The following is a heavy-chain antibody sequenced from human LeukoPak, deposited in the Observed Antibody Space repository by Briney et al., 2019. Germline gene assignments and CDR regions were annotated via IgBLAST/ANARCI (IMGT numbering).Heavy chain of an antibody. J-gene: IGHJ4*02. CDR3: ARGINDFWSGSFDY. D-gene: IGHD3-3*01. V-gene: IGHV4-39*07. Sequence: SETLSLTCTVSGGSISSSSYYWGWIRQPPGKGLEWIGSIYYSGSTYYNPSLKSRVTISVDTSKNQFSLRLSSVTAADTAVYYCARGINDFWSGSFDYWGQGTLVTVSS. CDR1: GGSISSSSYY. CDR2: IYYSGST.